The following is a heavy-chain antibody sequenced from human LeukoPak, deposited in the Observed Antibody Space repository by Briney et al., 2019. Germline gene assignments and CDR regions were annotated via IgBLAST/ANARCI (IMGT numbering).Heavy chain of an antibody. D-gene: IGHD3-9*01. CDR1: GFTFSLYW. CDR2: LNEDGSTA. CDR3: AALRYPPD. V-gene: IGHV3-74*01. Sequence: PGGSLRLSCAASGFTFSLYWMHWVRQGPGKGLMWVSRLNEDGSTADYADSVKGRFTMSRDNAKNSLYLQMNSLRAEDTAVYYCAALRYPPDWGQGTLVTVSS. J-gene: IGHJ4*02.